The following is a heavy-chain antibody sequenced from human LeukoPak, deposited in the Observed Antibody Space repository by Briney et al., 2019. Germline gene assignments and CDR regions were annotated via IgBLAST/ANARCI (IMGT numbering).Heavy chain of an antibody. V-gene: IGHV4-39*07. CDR1: GGSISSSSYY. J-gene: IGHJ6*03. CDR2: INHSGST. Sequence: SETLSLTCTVSGGSISSSSYYWGWIRQPPGKGLEWIGEINHSGSTNYNPSLKSRVTISVDTSKNQFSLKLSSVTAADTAVYYCARGQDYDFWSGYRNYYMDVWGKGTTVTVSS. CDR3: ARGQDYDFWSGYRNYYMDV. D-gene: IGHD3-3*01.